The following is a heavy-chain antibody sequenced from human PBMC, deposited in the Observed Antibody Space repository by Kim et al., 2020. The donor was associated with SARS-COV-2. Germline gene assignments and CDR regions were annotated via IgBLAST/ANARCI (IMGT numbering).Heavy chain of an antibody. CDR2: IIPIFGTA. Sequence: SVKVSCKASGGTFSSYAISWVRQAPGQGLEWMGGIIPIFGTANYAQKFQGRVTITADESTSTAYMELSSLRSADTAVYCCAIDCSSTSCYGGGRHLSRAYYYYGMDVWGQGTTVTVSS. V-gene: IGHV1-69*13. D-gene: IGHD2-2*01. J-gene: IGHJ6*02. CDR3: AIDCSSTSCYGGGRHLSRAYYYYGMDV. CDR1: GGTFSSYA.